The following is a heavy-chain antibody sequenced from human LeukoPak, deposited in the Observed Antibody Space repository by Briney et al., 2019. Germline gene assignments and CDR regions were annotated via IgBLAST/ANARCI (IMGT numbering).Heavy chain of an antibody. CDR2: ISGDGVST. CDR3: ARESGKFDY. CDR1: GLPIGDFA. Sequence: GGSLRLSCVASGLPIGDFAMHWVRQAPGQGLEWVSLISGDGVSTFFTDSVKGRFSIFRDNSKNSLFLEMSSLRAEDTAMYYCARESGKFDYWGQGTLVAVSS. J-gene: IGHJ4*02. V-gene: IGHV3-43*02.